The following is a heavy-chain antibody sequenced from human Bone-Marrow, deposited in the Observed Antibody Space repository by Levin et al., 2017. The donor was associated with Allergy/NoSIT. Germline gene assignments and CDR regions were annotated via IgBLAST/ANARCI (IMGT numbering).Heavy chain of an antibody. CDR3: ARGDGVTILLRGGPLIDY. J-gene: IGHJ4*02. V-gene: IGHV3-33*01. CDR2: IWFDGSHK. CDR1: QFTFSSYH. Sequence: GGSLRLSCATSQFTFSSYHMHWVRQAPGKGLEWVAVIWFDGSHKYYADSVKGRFSISRDNSKNTLYLQMNSLRAEDTGVYYCARGDGVTILLRGGPLIDYWGRGTLVTVSS. D-gene: IGHD5-24*01.